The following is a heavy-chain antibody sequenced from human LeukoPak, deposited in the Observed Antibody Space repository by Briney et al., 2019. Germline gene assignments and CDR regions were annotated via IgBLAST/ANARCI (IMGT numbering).Heavy chain of an antibody. Sequence: PGGSLRLSCATSGFTFSNYGMHWVRQAPGKGLEWVAFIRFDGSTKYYADSVKGRFTISRDNSKNTFYLQMNSLRAEDTAVYYCARDLAYYDSSGGDPSADYWGQGTLVTVSS. V-gene: IGHV3-30*02. CDR2: IRFDGSTK. CDR3: ARDLAYYDSSGGDPSADY. J-gene: IGHJ4*02. CDR1: GFTFSNYG. D-gene: IGHD3-22*01.